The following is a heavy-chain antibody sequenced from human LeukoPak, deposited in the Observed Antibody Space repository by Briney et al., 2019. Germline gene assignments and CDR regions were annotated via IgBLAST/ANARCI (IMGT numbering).Heavy chain of an antibody. V-gene: IGHV1-46*01. CDR2: INPSGGST. CDR1: GYTFTTYH. D-gene: IGHD3-10*01. Sequence: ASVKVSCKASGYTFTTYHMHWVRQAPGQGLEWMGIINPSGGSTTYAQKFQGRLSMTRDTSTSTVYMELSSLRSEDTAMYYCARCLWFGELPPGYWGQGTLVIVSS. CDR3: ARCLWFGELPPGY. J-gene: IGHJ4*02.